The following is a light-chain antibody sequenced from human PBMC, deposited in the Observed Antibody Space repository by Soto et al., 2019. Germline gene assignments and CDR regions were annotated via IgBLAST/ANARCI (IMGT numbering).Light chain of an antibody. Sequence: EIVLTQSPATLSVSPGDRATLSCRASQSVNSNLAWYQQKPGQAPRLXXYGASTRANGIPASFSGSGSGTELTLTISSLQSEDFAVYYCQQYNNWPSITFGQGTRLEIK. J-gene: IGKJ5*01. V-gene: IGKV3-15*01. CDR1: QSVNSN. CDR2: GAS. CDR3: QQYNNWPSIT.